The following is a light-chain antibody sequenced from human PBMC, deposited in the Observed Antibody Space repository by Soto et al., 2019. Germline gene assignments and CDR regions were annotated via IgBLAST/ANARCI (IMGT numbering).Light chain of an antibody. V-gene: IGKV3-15*01. CDR3: QQANICPRT. CDR1: QSVSSN. J-gene: IGKJ1*01. CDR2: GAS. Sequence: EIVMTQSPATLSVSPGERATLSCRASQSVSSNLAGYQQKPGQAPRLLIYGASTRATGIPARFSGSGSGTEVTLTLSSLQSEDFAVYYCQQANICPRTFGQGTKVEIK.